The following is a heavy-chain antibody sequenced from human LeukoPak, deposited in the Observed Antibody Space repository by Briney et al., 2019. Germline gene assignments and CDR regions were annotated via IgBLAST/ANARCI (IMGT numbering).Heavy chain of an antibody. Sequence: GGSLRLSCAASGFTFDDYAMHWVRQASGKGLEWVSHITWDGGSTHYADSVEGRFTISRDNRENSLYLQMNSLRAEDTAVYYCARRAGDYSHPYDYWGQGTLVTVSS. J-gene: IGHJ4*02. D-gene: IGHD3-22*01. CDR3: ARRAGDYSHPYDY. CDR1: GFTFDDYA. CDR2: ITWDGGST. V-gene: IGHV3-43D*03.